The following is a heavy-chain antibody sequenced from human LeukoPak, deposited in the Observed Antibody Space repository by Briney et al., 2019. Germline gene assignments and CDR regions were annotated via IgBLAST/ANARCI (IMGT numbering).Heavy chain of an antibody. Sequence: SETLSLTCAVYGGSFSGYYWSWIRQPPGKGLEWIGEINHSGSTNYNPSLKSRVTISVDTSKDQFSLKLSSVTAADTAVYYCARGPPGYCSGGSCYFDGYYYYYMDVWGKGTTVTVSS. V-gene: IGHV4-34*01. CDR1: GGSFSGYY. CDR3: ARGPPGYCSGGSCYFDGYYYYYMDV. J-gene: IGHJ6*03. D-gene: IGHD2-15*01. CDR2: INHSGST.